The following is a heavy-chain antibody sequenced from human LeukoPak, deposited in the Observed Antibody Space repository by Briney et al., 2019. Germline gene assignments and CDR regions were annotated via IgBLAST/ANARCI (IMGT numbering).Heavy chain of an antibody. CDR2: IDPNSGDT. CDR3: VNSGGLPSNTLSV. CDR1: GYSFNVYY. Sequence: ASLKVSCKGSGYSFNVYYMHLVRQAPGQGLQWMGWIDPNSGDTVYAQKFQGRVTMTRDISITTAYMELTSLTSDDSAAYYCVNSGGLPSNTLSVWGHGTLLTVSS. V-gene: IGHV1-2*02. D-gene: IGHD2-15*01. J-gene: IGHJ3*01.